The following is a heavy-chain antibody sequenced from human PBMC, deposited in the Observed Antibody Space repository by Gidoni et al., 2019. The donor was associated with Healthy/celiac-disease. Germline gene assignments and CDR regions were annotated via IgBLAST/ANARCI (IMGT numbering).Heavy chain of an antibody. CDR3: ARHSPPFWSPGAFDI. J-gene: IGHJ3*02. CDR2: IYYSGST. CDR1: GGSISSSSYY. Sequence: QLQLQESGPGLVKPSETLSLTCTVSGGSISSSSYYWGWIRQPPGKGLEWIGSIYYSGSTYYNPSIKSRVTISVDTSKNQFSLKLSSVTAADTAVYYCARHSPPFWSPGAFDIWGQGTMVTVSS. D-gene: IGHD3-3*01. V-gene: IGHV4-39*01.